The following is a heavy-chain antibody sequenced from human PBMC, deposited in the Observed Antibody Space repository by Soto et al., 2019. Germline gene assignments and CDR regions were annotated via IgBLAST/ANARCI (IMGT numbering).Heavy chain of an antibody. V-gene: IGHV3-30*18. J-gene: IGHJ6*01. Sequence: QVQLVESGGGVVQPGRSLRLSCAASGFTFSSYGMHWVRQAPGKGLEWVAVISYDGSNKYYADSVKGRFTISRDNSKNTLYLQMNSLRAEDTAVYYCAKTIAAAGRGMDVW. CDR2: ISYDGSNK. D-gene: IGHD6-13*01. CDR3: AKTIAAAGRGMDV. CDR1: GFTFSSYG.